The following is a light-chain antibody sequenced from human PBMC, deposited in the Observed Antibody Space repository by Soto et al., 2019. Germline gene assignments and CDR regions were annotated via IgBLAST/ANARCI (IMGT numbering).Light chain of an antibody. J-gene: IGKJ5*01. CDR1: QSVSSSY. Sequence: SVFTQSPLTLSLSPVERATLSCSASQSVSSSYLAWYQQKPGQAPRLLIYGASTRATGIPPRFSGSGSGTDFTLTISSLEPEDSAVYYCQQRHMWPITFGQGTRLEIK. V-gene: IGKV3D-20*02. CDR2: GAS. CDR3: QQRHMWPIT.